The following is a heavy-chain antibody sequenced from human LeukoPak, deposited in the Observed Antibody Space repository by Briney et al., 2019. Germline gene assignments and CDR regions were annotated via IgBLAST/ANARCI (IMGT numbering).Heavy chain of an antibody. J-gene: IGHJ4*02. D-gene: IGHD2-21*02. Sequence: GGSLRLSCAASGFTFSSAWMSWVRQAPGEGREWVGRVKSKADGETTHYAAPVKDRFTIARDDSRNTQYLQMNNLKTEDTAVYYCTADWPGDSYPFDYWGQGTLVTVSS. CDR1: GFTFSSAW. CDR2: VKSKADGETT. CDR3: TADWPGDSYPFDY. V-gene: IGHV3-15*01.